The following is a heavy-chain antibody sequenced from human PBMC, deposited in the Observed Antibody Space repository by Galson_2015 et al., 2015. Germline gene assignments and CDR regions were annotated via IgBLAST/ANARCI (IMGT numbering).Heavy chain of an antibody. CDR3: ARDPRKSHLPFGVVTHGFDY. D-gene: IGHD3-3*01. V-gene: IGHV1-69*13. CDR1: GGTISSYA. Sequence: SVKVSCKASGGTISSYAISWVRQAPGQGLEWMGGIIPIFGTANYAQKFQGRVTITADESTSTAYMELSSLRSEDTAVYYCARDPRKSHLPFGVVTHGFDYWGQGTLVTVSS. J-gene: IGHJ4*02. CDR2: IIPIFGTA.